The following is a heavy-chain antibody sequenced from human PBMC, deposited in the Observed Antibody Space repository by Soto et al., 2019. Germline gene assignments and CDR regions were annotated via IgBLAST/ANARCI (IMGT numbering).Heavy chain of an antibody. Sequence: ASVKVSCKASGYTFTSYGISWVRQAPGQGLEWMGWISAYNGNTNYAQKLQGRVTMTTDTSTSTAYMELRSLRSDDTAVYYCARRLEAMYYYDSSGYYSPFDYWGQGILVTVAS. CDR1: GYTFTSYG. CDR3: ARRLEAMYYYDSSGYYSPFDY. D-gene: IGHD3-22*01. J-gene: IGHJ4*02. CDR2: ISAYNGNT. V-gene: IGHV1-18*01.